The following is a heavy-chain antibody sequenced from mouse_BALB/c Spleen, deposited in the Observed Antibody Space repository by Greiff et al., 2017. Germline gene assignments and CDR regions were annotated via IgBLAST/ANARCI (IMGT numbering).Heavy chain of an antibody. CDR2: ISSGGSYT. Sequence: EVHLVESGGDLVKPGGSLKLSCAASGFTFSSYGMSWVRQTPDKRLEWVATISSGGSYTYYPDSVKGRFTISRDNAKNNLYLQMSSLKSEDTAMYYCARRRNSVYYAMDYWGQGTSVTVSS. CDR3: ARRRNSVYYAMDY. CDR1: GFTFSSYG. V-gene: IGHV5-6*01. J-gene: IGHJ4*01.